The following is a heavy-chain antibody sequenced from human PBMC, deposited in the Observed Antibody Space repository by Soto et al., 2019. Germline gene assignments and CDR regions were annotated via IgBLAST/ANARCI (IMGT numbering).Heavy chain of an antibody. CDR3: ANPDAYDRPY. CDR2: INHSGST. CDR1: GGSFSGYY. D-gene: IGHD3-22*01. V-gene: IGHV4-34*01. Sequence: SETLSLTCAVYGGSFSGYYWSWIRQPPGKGLEWIGEINHSGSTNYNPSLKSRVTISVDTSKNQFSLKLSSVTAADTAVYYCANPDAYDRPYWGQGTLVTVSS. J-gene: IGHJ4*02.